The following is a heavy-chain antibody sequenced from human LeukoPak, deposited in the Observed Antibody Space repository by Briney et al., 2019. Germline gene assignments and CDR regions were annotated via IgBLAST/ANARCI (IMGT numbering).Heavy chain of an antibody. V-gene: IGHV3-21*04. CDR3: ARAGNIRFDY. D-gene: IGHD2/OR15-2a*01. CDR1: GFTFSSYS. J-gene: IGHJ4*02. Sequence: GGSLRLSCAASGFTFSSYSMNWVRQAPGKGLEWVSSISSSSSYIYYADSVKGRFTISRDNSKNTLYLQMNSLRAEDTAVYYCARAGNIRFDYWGQGTLVTVSS. CDR2: ISSSSSYI.